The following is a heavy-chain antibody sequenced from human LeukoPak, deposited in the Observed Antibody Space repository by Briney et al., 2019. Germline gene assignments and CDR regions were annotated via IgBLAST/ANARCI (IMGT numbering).Heavy chain of an antibody. V-gene: IGHV3-21*01. J-gene: IGHJ4*02. CDR1: GFTFGSYS. D-gene: IGHD6-13*01. CDR3: ARVGSSWALDY. Sequence: GGSLRLSCAASGFTFGSYSMTWVRQAPGKGLEWVSSISSSSSYMYYADSVKGRFTISRDNAKNSLYLQMNSLRAEDTAVYYCARVGSSWALDYWGQGTLVTVSS. CDR2: ISSSSSYM.